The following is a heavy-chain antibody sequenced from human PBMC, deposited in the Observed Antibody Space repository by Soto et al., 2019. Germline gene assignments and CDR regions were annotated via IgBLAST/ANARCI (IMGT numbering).Heavy chain of an antibody. Sequence: PGGSLRLSCTGSGFTFGDYAMSWFRQAPGKGLEWVGFIRSKAYGGTTEYAASVKGRFTISRDDSKSIAYLQMNSLKTEDTAVYYCTSVYSSSWLPLVDYWGQGTLVTVSS. J-gene: IGHJ4*02. CDR2: IRSKAYGGTT. CDR3: TSVYSSSWLPLVDY. CDR1: GFTFGDYA. D-gene: IGHD6-13*01. V-gene: IGHV3-49*03.